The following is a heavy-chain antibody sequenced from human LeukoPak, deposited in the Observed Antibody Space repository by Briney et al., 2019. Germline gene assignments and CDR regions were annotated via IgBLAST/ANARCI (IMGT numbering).Heavy chain of an antibody. Sequence: PGRSLRLSCAASGFTFSSYAMSWVRQAPGKGLEWVSAISGSGGSTYYADSVKGRFTISRDNSKNTLYLQMNSLRAEDTAVYYCAKDYYDSSGYYYAPFDIWGQGTMVTVSS. V-gene: IGHV3-23*01. CDR3: AKDYYDSSGYYYAPFDI. CDR2: ISGSGGST. D-gene: IGHD3-22*01. CDR1: GFTFSSYA. J-gene: IGHJ3*02.